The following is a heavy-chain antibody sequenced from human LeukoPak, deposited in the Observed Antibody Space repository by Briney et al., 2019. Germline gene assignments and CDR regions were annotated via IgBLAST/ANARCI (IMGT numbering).Heavy chain of an antibody. J-gene: IGHJ5*02. CDR3: ARDIGATNWFDP. CDR1: GFTFSSYW. Sequence: GGSLRLSCAASGFTFSSYWMHWVRQAPGKGLVWVSRINSDGRSTSYADSVKGRFTISRDNAKNTLYLQMNSLRAEDTAVYYCARDIGATNWFDPWGQGTLVTVSS. V-gene: IGHV3-74*01. CDR2: INSDGRST. D-gene: IGHD1-26*01.